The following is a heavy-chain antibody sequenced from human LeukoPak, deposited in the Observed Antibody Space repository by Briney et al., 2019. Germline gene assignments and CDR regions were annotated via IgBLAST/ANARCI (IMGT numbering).Heavy chain of an antibody. CDR3: ARSHSVWTSFDY. CDR1: GGSISSYY. Sequence: KTSETLSLTCTVSGGSISSYYWSWIRQPPGKGLEWIGYIYYSGSTNYNPSLKSRVTISVDTSKNQFSPKLSSVTAADTAVYYCARSHSVWTSFDYWGQGTLVTVSS. J-gene: IGHJ4*02. V-gene: IGHV4-59*01. CDR2: IYYSGST. D-gene: IGHD3/OR15-3a*01.